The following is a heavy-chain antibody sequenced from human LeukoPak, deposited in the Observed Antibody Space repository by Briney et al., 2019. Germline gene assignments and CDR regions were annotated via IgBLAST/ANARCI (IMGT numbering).Heavy chain of an antibody. CDR3: ARGGRTYGSGSYYSIVYYYYGMDV. D-gene: IGHD3-10*01. J-gene: IGHJ6*02. CDR2: MNPNSGNT. V-gene: IGHV1-8*01. CDR1: GYTFTSYD. Sequence: ASVTVSCKASGYTFTSYDINWVRQAAGQGREWMGWMNPNSGNTGYAQKFQGRVTMTRNTFISTAYMELSSLRSEDTAVYYCARGGRTYGSGSYYSIVYYYYGMDVWGQGTTVTVSS.